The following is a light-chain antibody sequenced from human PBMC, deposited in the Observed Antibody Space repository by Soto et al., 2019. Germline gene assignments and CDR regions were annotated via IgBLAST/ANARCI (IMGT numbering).Light chain of an antibody. V-gene: IGKV3-20*01. Sequence: EIVWTQSPGTLSVSPGERVTLSCRASQSISSSNLAWYQQRPGQAPRLLIFGASHRATGIPDRFSGSGSGTYFTLTISRLEPEDFAVYYCQQYNSSPPEFTFGPGTKVDSK. CDR2: GAS. CDR3: QQYNSSPPEFT. CDR1: QSISSSN. J-gene: IGKJ3*01.